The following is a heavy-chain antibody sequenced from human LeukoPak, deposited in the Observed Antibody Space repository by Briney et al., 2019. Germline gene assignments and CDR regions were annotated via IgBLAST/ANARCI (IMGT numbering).Heavy chain of an antibody. CDR2: VHYSGST. CDR1: GGSISSYY. V-gene: IGHV4-59*08. CDR3: ARHSGFLTLYYSGLDV. D-gene: IGHD6-19*01. J-gene: IGHJ6*02. Sequence: PSETLSLTCTVSGGSISSYYWSWMRQSPGEGLEWIGYVHYSGSTNYNPSLKSRVTVSVDMSQNQFSLKLNSVTAADTAVYFCARHSGFLTLYYSGLDVWGQGTTVTVSS.